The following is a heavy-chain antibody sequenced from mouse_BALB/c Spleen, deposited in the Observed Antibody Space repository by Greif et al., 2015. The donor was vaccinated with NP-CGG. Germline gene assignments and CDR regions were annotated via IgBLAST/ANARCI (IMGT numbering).Heavy chain of an antibody. Sequence: QVQLQQSGAELAKPGASVKMSCKASGYTFTSYWMHWVKQRPGQGLEWIGYINPSTGYTEYNQKFKDKATLTADKSSSPAFMPLSSLTSEVSAVYFFARRTGTVNSFDYWGQCTTLTFSS. CDR1: GYTFTSYW. CDR3: ARRTGTVNSFDY. J-gene: IGHJ2*01. CDR2: INPSTGYT. D-gene: IGHD4-1*01. V-gene: IGHV1-7*01.